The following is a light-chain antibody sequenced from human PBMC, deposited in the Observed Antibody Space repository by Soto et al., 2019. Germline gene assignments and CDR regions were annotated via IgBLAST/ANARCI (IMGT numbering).Light chain of an antibody. V-gene: IGKV3-20*01. Sequence: EIVLTQSPAILSLSPGERATLSCRASQSVNSDYLGWFQQKPGQAPRLLIYGASTRATGIPDRFSGSGSGTDFTLTISRLEPEDFAVYYCHHYGGSPITFGQGTRLEIK. CDR1: QSVNSDY. J-gene: IGKJ5*01. CDR3: HHYGGSPIT. CDR2: GAS.